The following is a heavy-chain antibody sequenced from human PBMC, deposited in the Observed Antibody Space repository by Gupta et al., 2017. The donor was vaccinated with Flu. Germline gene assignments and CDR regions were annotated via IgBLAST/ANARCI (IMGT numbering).Heavy chain of an antibody. D-gene: IGHD3-16*01. CDR3: ATYDVLGEYYFDY. J-gene: IGHJ4*02. CDR2: T. Sequence: TNYNPSLKSRVTISVDKSKNQFSLKLSSVTAADTAVYYCATYDVLGEYYFDYWGQGTLVTVSS. V-gene: IGHV4-4*02.